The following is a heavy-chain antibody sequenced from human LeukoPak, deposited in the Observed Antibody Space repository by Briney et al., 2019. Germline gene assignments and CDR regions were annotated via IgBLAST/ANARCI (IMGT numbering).Heavy chain of an antibody. CDR2: IYYSGST. CDR1: GGSISSGGYY. V-gene: IGHV4-31*03. J-gene: IGHJ5*02. CDR3: ARDGEYCSSTSCYFDP. D-gene: IGHD2-2*01. Sequence: PSQTLSLTCPVSGGSISSGGYYWSWIRQHPGKGLEWIGYIYYSGSTYYNPSLKSRLTISVDTSKNQFSLKLSSVTAADTALNYCARDGEYCSSTSCYFDPWGQGILVTVSS.